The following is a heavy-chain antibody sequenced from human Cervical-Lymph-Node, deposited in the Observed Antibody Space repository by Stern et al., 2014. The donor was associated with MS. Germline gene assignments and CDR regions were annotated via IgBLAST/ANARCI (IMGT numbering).Heavy chain of an antibody. Sequence: MQLVESGGGVVQPGRSLRLSCVASGSIFTNHGMHWVRQAPGKGLEWVAVISPDGSDKYYRDSVKGRFTISRDNSKTTLYLQIHTLRPEDTAVYYCTGGYDMSPFDYWGQGTLVTVSS. D-gene: IGHD5-12*01. CDR1: GSIFTNHG. CDR2: ISPDGSDK. V-gene: IGHV3-30*03. CDR3: TGGYDMSPFDY. J-gene: IGHJ4*02.